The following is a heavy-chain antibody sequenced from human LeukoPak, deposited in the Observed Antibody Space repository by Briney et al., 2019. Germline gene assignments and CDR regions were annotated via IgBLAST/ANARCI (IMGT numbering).Heavy chain of an antibody. V-gene: IGHV3-30*04. J-gene: IGHJ4*02. CDR2: ISYDGSNK. CDR3: ASQIVGAFDY. CDR1: GFTFSGYA. Sequence: GRSLRLSCAASGFTFSGYAMHWVRQAPGKGLEWVAVISYDGSNKYYADSVKGRFTISRDNSKNTLYLQMNSLRAEDTAVYYCASQIVGAFDYWGQGTLVTVSS. D-gene: IGHD1-26*01.